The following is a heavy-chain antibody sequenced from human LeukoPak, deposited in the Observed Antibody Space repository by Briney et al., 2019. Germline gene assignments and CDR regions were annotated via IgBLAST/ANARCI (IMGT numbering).Heavy chain of an antibody. J-gene: IGHJ4*02. D-gene: IGHD3-22*01. CDR3: ARGTYYYDRTDFDH. Sequence: GGSLRLSCAASGFTFSNYGMNWVRQAPGKGLEWVAVMSYDGSIKDYGDSVKGRFTISRANSKNTLYLQMDSLRVEDTAVYYCARGTYYYDRTDFDHWGQGTLVTVAS. CDR1: GFTFSNYG. CDR2: MSYDGSIK. V-gene: IGHV3-30*03.